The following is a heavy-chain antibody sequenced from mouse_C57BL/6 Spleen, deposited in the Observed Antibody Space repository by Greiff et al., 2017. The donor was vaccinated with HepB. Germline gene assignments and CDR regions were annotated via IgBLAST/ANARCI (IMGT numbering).Heavy chain of an antibody. V-gene: IGHV5-6*01. J-gene: IGHJ4*01. CDR1: GFTFSSYG. CDR2: ISSGGSYT. CDR3: ARGNAMDY. Sequence: EVMLVESGGDLVKPGGSLKLSCAASGFTFSSYGMSWVRQTTDKRLEWVATISSGGSYTYYPDSVKGRFTISRENAKNTLYLQMSSLKSEDTAMYYCARGNAMDYWGQGTSVTVSS.